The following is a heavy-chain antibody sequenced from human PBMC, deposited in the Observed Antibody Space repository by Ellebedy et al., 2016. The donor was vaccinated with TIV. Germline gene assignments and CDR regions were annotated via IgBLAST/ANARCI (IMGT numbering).Heavy chain of an antibody. CDR1: GYTLSTYG. Sequence: AASVKVSCKASGYTLSTYGLSWVRLAPGQGLEWMGWINTNSGNTKYAEKFQDRVILTTDTSTSTAFMELKNLRSDDTAVYYCARQGTGGWYSRGQLWYSDLWGRGTLVTVSS. CDR2: INTNSGNT. D-gene: IGHD6-19*01. J-gene: IGHJ2*01. CDR3: ARQGTGGWYSRGQLWYSDL. V-gene: IGHV1-18*01.